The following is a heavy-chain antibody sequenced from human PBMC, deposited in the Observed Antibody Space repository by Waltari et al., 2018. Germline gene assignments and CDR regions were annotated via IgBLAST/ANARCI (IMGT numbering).Heavy chain of an antibody. CDR1: GGSFSGYY. V-gene: IGHV4-34*01. Sequence: QVQLQQWGAGLLKPSETLSLTCAVYGGSFSGYYWRWIRQPPGQGLEWSGEINHSESTNYNPSLMSRVTISVDTAKNQFSLKLSSVTAADTAVYYCARGSWGSSSWYDYYYYYMDVWGKGTTVTVSS. J-gene: IGHJ6*03. CDR3: ARGSWGSSSWYDYYYYYMDV. D-gene: IGHD6-13*01. CDR2: INHSEST.